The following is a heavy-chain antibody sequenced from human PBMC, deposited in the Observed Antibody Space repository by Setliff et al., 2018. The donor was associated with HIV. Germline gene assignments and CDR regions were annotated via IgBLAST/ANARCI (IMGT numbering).Heavy chain of an antibody. CDR3: ATITFYYDSSGSQNKKSYFFDY. D-gene: IGHD3-22*01. V-gene: IGHV1-24*01. Sequence: ASVKVSCKVSGYTLAEISMHWVRQAPGKGLEWMGGFDPEDGEKVYAQRFQGTVTMTEDTSTDTAYMELTSLTSEDTAVYYCATITFYYDSSGSQNKKSYFFDYWGQGTLVTVPQ. CDR2: FDPEDGEK. CDR1: GYTLAEIS. J-gene: IGHJ4*02.